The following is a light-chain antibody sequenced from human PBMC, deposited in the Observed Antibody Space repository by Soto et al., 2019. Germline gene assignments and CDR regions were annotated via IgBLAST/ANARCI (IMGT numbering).Light chain of an antibody. CDR2: DVS. V-gene: IGKV1-5*01. CDR1: QDINNW. CDR3: QQYFHDPVT. J-gene: IGKJ2*01. Sequence: DLQMTQSPSTLSAFVGDRVTITCRATQDINNWLAWYQQKPGKAPRLLIYDVSTLQTGVPSRFSGRGSGTEATLSISSLQPDDVATYYCQQYFHDPVTFGRGTKVESK.